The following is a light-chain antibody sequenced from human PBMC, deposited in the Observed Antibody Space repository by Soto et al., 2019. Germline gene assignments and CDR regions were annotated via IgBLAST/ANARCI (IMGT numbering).Light chain of an antibody. V-gene: IGKV4-1*01. Sequence: DIVMTQSPDSLAVSLGERATINCKSSQSVLYSSNNKNYLAWYQQRPGQPPKLPIYWASTRESGVPDRFSGSGSVTDFTLTTASLQVEDVAVCYCQQYESTPPTFGQGTKLEIK. J-gene: IGKJ2*01. CDR1: QSVLYSSNNKNY. CDR2: WAS. CDR3: QQYESTPPT.